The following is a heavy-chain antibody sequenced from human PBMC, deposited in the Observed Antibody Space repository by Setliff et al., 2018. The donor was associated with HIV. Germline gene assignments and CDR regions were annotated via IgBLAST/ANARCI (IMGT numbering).Heavy chain of an antibody. CDR2: IYYSGST. CDR1: GGSMRSNIYY. J-gene: IGHJ4*02. D-gene: IGHD2-2*01. V-gene: IGHV4-39*01. CDR3: ARLPGYCSSTGCQGYFDY. Sequence: SETLSLTCSVSGGSMRSNIYYWAWIRQSPGKGLEWIGSIYYSGSTYYNPSLQSRVTIFVDTSKKQFSLKLSSVTASDTAVYYCARLPGYCSSTGCQGYFDYWGQGTLVTVSS.